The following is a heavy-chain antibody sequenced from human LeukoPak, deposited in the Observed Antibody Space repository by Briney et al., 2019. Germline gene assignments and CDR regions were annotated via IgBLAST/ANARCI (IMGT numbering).Heavy chain of an antibody. Sequence: GGSLRLSCAVSGFTVSSNHMSWVRQAPGKGLEWVSVFYSGGDTYYADSVKGRFTIPRDNSKNTLYLQMNSLRAEDTAVYYCARLYSSSWSMWYWGQGTLVTVSS. CDR2: FYSGGDT. CDR3: ARLYSSSWSMWY. J-gene: IGHJ4*02. D-gene: IGHD6-13*01. V-gene: IGHV3-53*01. CDR1: GFTVSSNH.